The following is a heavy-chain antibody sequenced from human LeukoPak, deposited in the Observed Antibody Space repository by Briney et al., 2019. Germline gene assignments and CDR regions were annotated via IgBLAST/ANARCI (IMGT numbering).Heavy chain of an antibody. Sequence: PSETLSLTCTVSGVSISSGGYYWSWIRQHPGKGLEWIGYIYYSGSTYYNPSLKSRVTISVDTSKNQFSLKLSSVTAADTAVYYCARHHNIVIVPTARGFDYWGQGTLVTVSS. D-gene: IGHD2-2*01. CDR2: IYYSGST. CDR3: ARHHNIVIVPTARGFDY. J-gene: IGHJ4*02. CDR1: GVSISSGGYY. V-gene: IGHV4-31*03.